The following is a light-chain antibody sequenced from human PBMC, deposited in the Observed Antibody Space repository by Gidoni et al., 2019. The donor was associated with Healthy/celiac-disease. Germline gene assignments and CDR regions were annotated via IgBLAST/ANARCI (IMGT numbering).Light chain of an antibody. CDR2: GAS. CDR1: QSVSSN. J-gene: IGKJ3*01. CDR3: QQYNNWPPGT. Sequence: EIVMTQSPATLSVSPGERATLSCRASQSVSSNLAWYQQKPGQAPRLLIYGASTRATGISARFSGSGSGTEFTLTISSLQSEDFAVYYCQQYNNWPPGTFGPXTKVDIK. V-gene: IGKV3-15*01.